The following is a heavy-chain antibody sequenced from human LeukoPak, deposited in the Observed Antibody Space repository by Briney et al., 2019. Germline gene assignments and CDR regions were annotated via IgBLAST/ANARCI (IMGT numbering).Heavy chain of an antibody. Sequence: ASVKVSCKASGYTFTSYDINWVRQAPGQGLEWMGWMNSNSGNTGYAQKFQGRLTITRITSISTAYMELSSLRAEDTAVYYCARDYSSTMIVVVNNWFDPWGQGTLVTVSS. V-gene: IGHV1-8*03. D-gene: IGHD3-22*01. CDR1: GYTFTSYD. CDR2: MNSNSGNT. J-gene: IGHJ5*02. CDR3: ARDYSSTMIVVVNNWFDP.